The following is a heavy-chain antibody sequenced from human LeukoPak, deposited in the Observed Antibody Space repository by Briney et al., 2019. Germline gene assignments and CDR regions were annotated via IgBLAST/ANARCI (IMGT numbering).Heavy chain of an antibody. V-gene: IGHV4-59*08. CDR1: GVTISRYY. CDR2: IYSTGST. CDR3: ARHESAVGPLFH. D-gene: IGHD1-26*01. Sequence: SETLSLTCTVSGVTISRYYWSWIRQSPGKGLEWIGYIYSTGSTNSSPSLKSRVTISVDTSKNQFSLILRSVTAADTAMYYCARHESAVGPLFHWGQGVLVTVSS. J-gene: IGHJ4*02.